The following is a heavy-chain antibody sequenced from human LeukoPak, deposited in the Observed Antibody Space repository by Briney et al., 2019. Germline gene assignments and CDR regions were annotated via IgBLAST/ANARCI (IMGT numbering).Heavy chain of an antibody. D-gene: IGHD2-21*02. J-gene: IGHJ3*02. CDR2: VYYSGSI. V-gene: IGHV4-39*07. CDR1: GDSITSTTYY. Sequence: SETLSLTCTVSGDSITSTTYYWGWIRQTPGKGLEWIGSVYYSGSIYYSPSLKSRVTMSVDTSKNQFSLKLNSVTAADTAVYYCAGAYCGGDCYSGRTFDIWGQGTMVTISS. CDR3: AGAYCGGDCYSGRTFDI.